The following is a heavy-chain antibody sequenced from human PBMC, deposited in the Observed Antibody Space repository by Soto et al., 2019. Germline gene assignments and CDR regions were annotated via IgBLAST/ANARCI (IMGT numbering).Heavy chain of an antibody. Sequence: SETLSLTCTVSGGSISSGGYYWSWIRQHPGTGLEWIGYIYYSGSTYYNPSLKSRATISVDTSKNQFSLKLSSVTAADTAVYYCARAHPEYSSSSRPLYYFDYWGQGTLVTVSS. V-gene: IGHV4-31*03. CDR1: GGSISSGGYY. J-gene: IGHJ4*02. CDR2: IYYSGST. D-gene: IGHD6-6*01. CDR3: ARAHPEYSSSSRPLYYFDY.